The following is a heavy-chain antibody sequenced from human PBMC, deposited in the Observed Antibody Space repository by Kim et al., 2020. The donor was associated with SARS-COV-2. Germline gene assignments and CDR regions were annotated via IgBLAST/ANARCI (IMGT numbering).Heavy chain of an antibody. V-gene: IGHV3-48*02. CDR1: GLSLSNYD. J-gene: IGHJ6*02. CDR2: IGKRSDTK. CDR3: VTDQARDGGYSLDV. Sequence: GGSLRLSCIVSGLSLSNYDMNWVRQVPGKGLEWLSFIGKRSDTKYYADSVKGRFTVSRDNGKNSLFLQLNSLRDDDTAVYYCVTDQARDGGYSLDVWG.